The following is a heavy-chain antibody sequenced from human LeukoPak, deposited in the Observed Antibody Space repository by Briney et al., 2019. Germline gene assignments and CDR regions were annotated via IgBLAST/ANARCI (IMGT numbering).Heavy chain of an antibody. CDR3: AGTPWFGELTLDY. Sequence: GASVKVSCKASGFTFTSSTIQWVRQARGQRLGWIGWIVVGSGNTNYAQKFQERVIITRDMSTTTVYMELSSLRSEDTAVYYRAGTPWFGELTLDYWGQGTLVTVSS. J-gene: IGHJ4*02. D-gene: IGHD3-10*01. CDR1: GFTFTSST. V-gene: IGHV1-58*02. CDR2: IVVGSGNT.